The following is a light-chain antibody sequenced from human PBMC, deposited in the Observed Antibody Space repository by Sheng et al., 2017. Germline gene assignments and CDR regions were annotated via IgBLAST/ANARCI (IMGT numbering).Light chain of an antibody. CDR2: DAA. J-gene: IGKJ4*01. CDR1: QSIGTY. CDR3: QQRDSWPLT. V-gene: IGKV3-11*01. Sequence: DIVLTQSPATLSLSPGERASLSCKASQSIGTYLAWYQQKPGQSPRLLIYDAANRATDIPARFSGSGTGADFTLTISSVEPEDSAVYFCQQRDSWPLTFGGGTKGGDQ.